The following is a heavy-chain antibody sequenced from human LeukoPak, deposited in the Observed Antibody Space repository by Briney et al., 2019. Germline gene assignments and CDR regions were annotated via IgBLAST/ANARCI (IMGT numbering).Heavy chain of an antibody. CDR3: ARGYGYYFDY. Sequence: SQTLSLTCAISGDSVSSNSAAWNWIRQSPSRGXXWLGRTYYRSKWYNDYAVSVKSRITINPDTSENHFSLQLYSVTPEDTAVYYCARGYGYYFDYWGQGTLVTVSS. CDR2: TYYRSKWYN. D-gene: IGHD5-18*01. CDR1: GDSVSSNSAA. J-gene: IGHJ4*02. V-gene: IGHV6-1*01.